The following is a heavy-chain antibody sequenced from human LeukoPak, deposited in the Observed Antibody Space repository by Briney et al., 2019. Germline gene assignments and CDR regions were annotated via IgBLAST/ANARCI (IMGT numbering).Heavy chain of an antibody. CDR2: ISGSGGST. CDR1: GFTFSSYW. V-gene: IGHV3-23*01. D-gene: IGHD3-10*01. Sequence: GGSLRLSCAASGFTFSSYWMSWVRQAPGKGLEWVSAISGSGGSTYYADSVKGRFTISRDNSKDTLYLQMNSLRAEDTAVYYCAKHQMVRGVIIIRYFDYWGQGTLVTVSS. CDR3: AKHQMVRGVIIIRYFDY. J-gene: IGHJ4*02.